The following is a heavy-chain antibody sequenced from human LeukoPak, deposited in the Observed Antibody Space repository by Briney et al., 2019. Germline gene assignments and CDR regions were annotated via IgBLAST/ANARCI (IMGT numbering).Heavy chain of an antibody. CDR3: ARGKLYDILTGYHYYFDY. CDR1: GGSISSYY. CDR2: IYYSGST. Sequence: SETLSLTCTVSGGSISSYYWTWIRQPPGERLEWIGYIYYSGSTNYNPSLKSRVTISVDTSKNQFSLKLSSVTAADTAVYYCARGKLYDILTGYHYYFDYWGQGTLVTVSS. V-gene: IGHV4-59*01. D-gene: IGHD3-9*01. J-gene: IGHJ4*02.